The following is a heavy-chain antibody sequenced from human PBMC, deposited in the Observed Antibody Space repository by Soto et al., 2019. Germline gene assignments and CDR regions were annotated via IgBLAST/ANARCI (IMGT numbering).Heavy chain of an antibody. Sequence: QVQLVESGGGVVQPGRSLRLSCAASGFTFSSYGMHWVRQAPGKGLEWVAVIWYDGTNKYYADSVKGRFTISRDNSKNTLYLQMNSVRAEDTAVYYCARDRGAVAGTRYYYGMDVWGQGTTVTVSS. D-gene: IGHD6-13*01. CDR2: IWYDGTNK. V-gene: IGHV3-33*01. CDR1: GFTFSSYG. CDR3: ARDRGAVAGTRYYYGMDV. J-gene: IGHJ6*02.